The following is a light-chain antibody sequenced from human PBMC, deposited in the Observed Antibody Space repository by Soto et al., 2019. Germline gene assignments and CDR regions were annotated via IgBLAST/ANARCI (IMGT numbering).Light chain of an antibody. CDR3: AAWDGSLNHIL. V-gene: IGLV1-44*01. J-gene: IGLJ2*01. CDR1: SSNMGSNT. CDR2: NDN. Sequence: QSVLTQPPSASGTPGQGVAISCSGSSSNMGSNTVNWYQHLPGTAPTLLIYNDNQRPSGVPDRFFGSKSGTSASLAITGLQSEDEADYYCAAWDGSLNHILFGGGTKVTVL.